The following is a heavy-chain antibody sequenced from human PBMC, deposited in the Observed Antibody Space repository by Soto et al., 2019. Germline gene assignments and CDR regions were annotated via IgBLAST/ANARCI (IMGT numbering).Heavy chain of an antibody. D-gene: IGHD4-17*01. CDR3: ANLGYGDYIYWYFDL. CDR1: GFTFSSYA. CDR2: ISGSGGST. Sequence: EVQLLESGGGLVQPGGSLRLSCAASGFTFSSYAMSWVRQAPGKGLEWVAAISGSGGSTYYADSVKGRFTISRNNSKTKQYLQMNSLSVEGTAIDDCANLGYGDYIYWYFDLWGRGTLVTVSS. J-gene: IGHJ2*01. V-gene: IGHV3-23*01.